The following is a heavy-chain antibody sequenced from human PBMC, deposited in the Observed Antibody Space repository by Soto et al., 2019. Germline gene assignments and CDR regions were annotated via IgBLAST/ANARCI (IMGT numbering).Heavy chain of an antibody. V-gene: IGHV3-33*01. D-gene: IGHD3-10*01. J-gene: IGHJ4*02. Sequence: GGSLRLSCAASGFTFSSYGMHWVRQAPGKGLEWVAVIWYDGSNKYYADSVKGRFTISRDNSKNTLYLQMNSLRAEDTAVYYCARGYGFGELLPYYFDYWGQGTLVTVSS. CDR3: ARGYGFGELLPYYFDY. CDR2: IWYDGSNK. CDR1: GFTFSSYG.